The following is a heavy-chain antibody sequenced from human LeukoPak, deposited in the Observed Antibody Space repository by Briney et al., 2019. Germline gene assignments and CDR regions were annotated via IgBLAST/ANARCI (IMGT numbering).Heavy chain of an antibody. D-gene: IGHD6-13*01. CDR1: GGSISSYY. Sequence: SSETLSLTCTVSGGSISSYYWSWLRQPPGKGLEGIGYIYYSGSTNYNPSLKSRVTISVDTSKNQFSLKLSSVTAADTAVYYCARGPPTLRQQLTLWYYFDYWGQGTLVTVPS. CDR3: ARGPPTLRQQLTLWYYFDY. J-gene: IGHJ4*02. V-gene: IGHV4-59*01. CDR2: IYYSGST.